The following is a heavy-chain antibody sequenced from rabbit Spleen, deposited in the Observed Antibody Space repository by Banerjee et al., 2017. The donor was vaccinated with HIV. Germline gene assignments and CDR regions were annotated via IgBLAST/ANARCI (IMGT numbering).Heavy chain of an antibody. D-gene: IGHD1-1*01. CDR3: ARDLTSVVGWNFNL. Sequence: QEQLVESGGGLVKPGGSLTLTCKASGFDFSSNAMCWVRQAPGKGLEWIGCIYGGGTNGATYYATWAKGRFTVSKSASTTVTLQMTSLTAADTATYFCARDLTSVVGWNFNLWGQGTLVTVS. V-gene: IGHV1S45*01. CDR1: GFDFSSNA. CDR2: IYGGGTNGAT. J-gene: IGHJ4*01.